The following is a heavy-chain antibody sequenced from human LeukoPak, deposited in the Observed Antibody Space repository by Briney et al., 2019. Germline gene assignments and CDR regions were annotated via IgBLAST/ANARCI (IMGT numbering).Heavy chain of an antibody. J-gene: IGHJ5*02. CDR3: VRPTLQTLGA. Sequence: GASVKVSCKASGYTLTSYDINWVRQAPGQGLEWMGWINPNGGGTHYPQKFQGRVTMTRDTSISTVYMELSRLRSDDTAMYYCVRPTLQTLGAWGQGTLVTVSS. V-gene: IGHV1-2*02. D-gene: IGHD4-11*01. CDR2: INPNGGGT. CDR1: GYTLTSYD.